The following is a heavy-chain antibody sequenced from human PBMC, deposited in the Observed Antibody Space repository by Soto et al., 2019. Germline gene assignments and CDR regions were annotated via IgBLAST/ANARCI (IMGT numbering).Heavy chain of an antibody. Sequence: EVQLLESGGGLVQPGGSLRLSCAASGFTFSSYAMSWVRQAPGKGLEWVSAISGSGGSTYYADSVKGRFTISRDNSKNTLYLQMNSLRAEDTAVYYCAKDSRYCSGGSCYSLIGNAFDIWGQGTMVTVSS. CDR1: GFTFSSYA. J-gene: IGHJ3*02. V-gene: IGHV3-23*01. D-gene: IGHD2-15*01. CDR3: AKDSRYCSGGSCYSLIGNAFDI. CDR2: ISGSGGST.